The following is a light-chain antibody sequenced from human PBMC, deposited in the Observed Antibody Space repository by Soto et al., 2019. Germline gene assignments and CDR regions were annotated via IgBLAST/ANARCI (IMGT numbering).Light chain of an antibody. Sequence: EFVLTQSPGTLSLSPGERATLSCRASQTVRNNYLAWYQQKPGQAPRLLIYDASSRATGIPDRFSGGGSGTDFTLTISRLEPEDFAVYYCQQLNSYPLTFGGGTKGDIK. J-gene: IGKJ4*01. CDR3: QQLNSYPLT. CDR2: DAS. V-gene: IGKV3D-20*02. CDR1: QTVRNNY.